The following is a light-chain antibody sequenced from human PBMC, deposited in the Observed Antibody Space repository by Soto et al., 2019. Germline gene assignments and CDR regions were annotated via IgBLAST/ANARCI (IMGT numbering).Light chain of an antibody. Sequence: DIVMTQSPDSLSVSLGERATINCKSSQSLLSRPNYKNYLAWFQQKPGQTPKLLIYWASTRDSGVPDRFSGSGSGTDFTLTISSLQAEDVAVYYCQEYFTTLALTFGGGTKVDIK. CDR3: QEYFTTLALT. CDR1: QSLLSRPNYKNY. V-gene: IGKV4-1*01. J-gene: IGKJ4*01. CDR2: WAS.